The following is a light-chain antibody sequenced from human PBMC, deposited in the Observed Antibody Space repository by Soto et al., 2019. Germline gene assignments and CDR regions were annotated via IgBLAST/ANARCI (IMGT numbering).Light chain of an antibody. J-gene: IGKJ1*01. CDR1: QYIHNY. CDR2: EAA. Sequence: DIQMTQSPSTLSASVGDRVTITCRASQYIHNYLAWYQQKPGEAPKLLIYEAANLESGVPSRFSGSGTGTEFTLTITSLQTDDFATYYCQQSTNYPLTFGQGTRVEI. V-gene: IGKV1-5*03. CDR3: QQSTNYPLT.